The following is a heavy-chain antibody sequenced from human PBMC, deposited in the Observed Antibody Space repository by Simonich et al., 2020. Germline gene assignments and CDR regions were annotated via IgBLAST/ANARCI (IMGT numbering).Heavy chain of an antibody. CDR1: GFTFSSYE. J-gene: IGHJ4*02. Sequence: EVQLVESGGGLVQPGGSLRLSCAASGFTFSSYEMNGARQAPVMGLEWVAYISSRGSTIYYADSVKGRFTISRDNAKNSLYLQMNSLRAEDTAVYYCARHYYGDYYFDYWGQGTLVTVSS. CDR3: ARHYYGDYYFDY. D-gene: IGHD4-17*01. V-gene: IGHV3-48*03. CDR2: ISSRGSTI.